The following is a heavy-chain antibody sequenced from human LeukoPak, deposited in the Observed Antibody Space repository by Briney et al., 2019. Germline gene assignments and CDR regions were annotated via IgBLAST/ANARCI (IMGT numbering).Heavy chain of an antibody. CDR3: AKDRYYYGSGSYLGFDP. D-gene: IGHD3-10*01. CDR2: ISGSGGST. J-gene: IGHJ5*02. CDR1: GFTFSSYA. Sequence: GGSLRLSCAASGFTFSSYAMSWVRQAPGKGLEWVSAISGSGGSTYYADPVKGRFTISRDNSKNTLYLQMNSLRAEDTAVYYCAKDRYYYGSGSYLGFDPWGQGTLVTVSS. V-gene: IGHV3-23*01.